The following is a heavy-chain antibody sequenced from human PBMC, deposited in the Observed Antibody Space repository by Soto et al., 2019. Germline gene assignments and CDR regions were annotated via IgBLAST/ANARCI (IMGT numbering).Heavy chain of an antibody. Sequence: ASVKVSCKASGGTFSSYAISWVRQAPGQGLEWMGGIIPIFGTANYAQKFQGRVTITADESTSTAYMELSSLRSEDTAVYYCARASIYTSYGCSANDYWGQGTLVTVSS. J-gene: IGHJ4*02. D-gene: IGHD5-18*01. CDR2: IIPIFGTA. CDR1: GGTFSSYA. V-gene: IGHV1-69*13. CDR3: ARASIYTSYGCSANDY.